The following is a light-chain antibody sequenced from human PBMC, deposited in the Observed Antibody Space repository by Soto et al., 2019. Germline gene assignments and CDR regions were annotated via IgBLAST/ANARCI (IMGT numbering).Light chain of an antibody. CDR3: QQYNDWPLT. J-gene: IGKJ4*01. V-gene: IGKV3-15*01. CDR1: QSVNSN. Sequence: EKVMTQSPAALSVSPGDRATLSCRASQSVNSNLAWYQQKAGQAPRLLLYGASTRATGIPARFSGSASGTEFTLTISSLQSEDSAVYYCQQYNDWPLTFGGGTKVEIK. CDR2: GAS.